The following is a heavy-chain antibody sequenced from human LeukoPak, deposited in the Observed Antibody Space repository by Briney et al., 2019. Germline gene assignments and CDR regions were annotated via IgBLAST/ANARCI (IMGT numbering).Heavy chain of an antibody. Sequence: PSETLSLTRTVSGGSVSSSSFHWGWIRQPPGKGLEWIGSIFHSGTTYYNPSLKSRVSISVDTSKNQFSLKVSSVTAADTAVYYCARYESAAGFFDYWGQGTLVTVSS. D-gene: IGHD6-13*01. V-gene: IGHV4-39*01. CDR1: GGSVSSSSFH. CDR2: IFHSGTT. J-gene: IGHJ4*02. CDR3: ARYESAAGFFDY.